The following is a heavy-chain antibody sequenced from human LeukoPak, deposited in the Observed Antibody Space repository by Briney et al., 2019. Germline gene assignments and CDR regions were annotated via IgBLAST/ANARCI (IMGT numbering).Heavy chain of an antibody. V-gene: IGHV4-34*01. Sequence: SETLSLTCAVYGGSFSGYYWSWIRQPPGRGLEWIGEINHSGSTNYNPSLKSRVTISVDTSKNQFSLKLSSVTAADTAVYYCKRIAGGIWGQGTLVTVSS. CDR2: INHSGST. CDR3: KRIAGGI. CDR1: GGSFSGYY. D-gene: IGHD6-13*01. J-gene: IGHJ4*02.